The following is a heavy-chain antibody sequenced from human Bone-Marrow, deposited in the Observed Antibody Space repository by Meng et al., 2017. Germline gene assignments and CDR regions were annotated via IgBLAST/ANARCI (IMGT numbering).Heavy chain of an antibody. CDR2: ISSSCSTI. Sequence: GESLKISCAASGFTFSSYGMNWVRQAPGKGLEWVSYISSSCSTIYYADSVKGRFTISRDNAKNSQYLQMNSLRAEDTAVYYCARGITMVRGVIFIYYYGMDVWGQGTTVTVSS. CDR1: GFTFSSYG. V-gene: IGHV3-48*03. J-gene: IGHJ6*02. CDR3: ARGITMVRGVIFIYYYGMDV. D-gene: IGHD3-10*01.